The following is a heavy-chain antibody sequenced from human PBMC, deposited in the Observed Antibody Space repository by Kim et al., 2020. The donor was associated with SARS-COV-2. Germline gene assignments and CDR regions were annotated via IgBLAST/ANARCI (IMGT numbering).Heavy chain of an antibody. J-gene: IGHJ4*02. CDR2: ISSSGSTI. Sequence: GGSLRLSCAASGFTFSDYYMSWIRQAPGKGLEWVSYISSSGSTIYYADSVKGRFTISRDNAKNSLYLQMNSLRAEDTAVYYCARDFFSGGYKSPPFDYWGQGTLVTVSS. V-gene: IGHV3-11*04. CDR3: ARDFFSGGYKSPPFDY. D-gene: IGHD5-12*01. CDR1: GFTFSDYY.